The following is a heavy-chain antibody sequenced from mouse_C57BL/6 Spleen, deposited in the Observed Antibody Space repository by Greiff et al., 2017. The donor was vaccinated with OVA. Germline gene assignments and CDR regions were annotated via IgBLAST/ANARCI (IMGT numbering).Heavy chain of an antibody. D-gene: IGHD2-1*01. CDR1: GYTFTSYW. CDR2: IDPNSGGT. Sequence: QVQLQQPGAELVKPGASVKLSCKASGYTFTSYWMHWVKQRPGRGLEWIGRIDPNSGGTKYNEKLKSKATLTVDKPSSTDYMQLRSLNFEDSAVYYCARSRGNSYYFDFWGQGTTLTVSS. V-gene: IGHV1-72*01. J-gene: IGHJ2*01. CDR3: ARSRGNSYYFDF.